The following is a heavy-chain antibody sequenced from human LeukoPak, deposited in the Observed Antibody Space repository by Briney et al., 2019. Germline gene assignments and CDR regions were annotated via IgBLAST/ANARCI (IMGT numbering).Heavy chain of an antibody. D-gene: IGHD3-16*01. CDR1: GFTVSSNY. V-gene: IGHV3-53*01. CDR2: IYSGGST. CDR3: ATGVVWGSSDY. Sequence: GGSLRLSCAASGFTVSSNYMSWVRQPPGKGLEWVSVIYSGGSTYYADSVKGRFTISRDNFKNTLYLQMNSLRADDTAVYSCATGVVWGSSDYWGQGTLVIVSS. J-gene: IGHJ4*02.